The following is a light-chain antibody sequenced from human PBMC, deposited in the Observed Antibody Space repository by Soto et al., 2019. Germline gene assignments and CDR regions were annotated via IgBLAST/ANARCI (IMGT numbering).Light chain of an antibody. CDR2: GAS. Sequence: EIVMTQSPATLSVSPGERATLSCRASQSVSSNLAWYQQKPGQAPRLLIYGASTRATGIPARFSGSGSGTEFTLTISSLQSEDFAVYYCQQYNNWPPFTFGPGPKVDIE. CDR1: QSVSSN. CDR3: QQYNNWPPFT. V-gene: IGKV3-15*01. J-gene: IGKJ3*01.